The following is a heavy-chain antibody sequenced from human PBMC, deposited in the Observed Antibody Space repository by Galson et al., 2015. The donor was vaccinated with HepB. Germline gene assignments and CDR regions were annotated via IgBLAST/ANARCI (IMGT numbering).Heavy chain of an antibody. CDR2: ISSSSSYI. J-gene: IGHJ4*02. CDR1: GFTFSSYS. CDR3: ARDRGWADYGDYVTCPFDY. V-gene: IGHV3-21*01. Sequence: SLRLSCAASGFTFSSYSMNWVRQAPGKGLEWVSSISSSSSYIYYADSVKGRFTISRDNAKNSLYLQMNSLRAEDTAVYYCARDRGWADYGDYVTCPFDYWGQGTLVTVSS. D-gene: IGHD4-17*01.